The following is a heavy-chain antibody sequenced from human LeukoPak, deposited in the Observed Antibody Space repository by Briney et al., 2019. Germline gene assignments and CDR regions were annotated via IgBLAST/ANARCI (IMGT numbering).Heavy chain of an antibody. CDR1: GGSISSSSYY. CDR3: ARSIVVVTAIGYYYYGMDV. Sequence: TLSLTCIVSGGSISSSSYYWSWIRQPAGKGLEWIGRIYTSGSTNYNPSLKSRVTISVDTSKNQFSLKLSSVTAADTAVYYCARSIVVVTAIGYYYYGMDVWGQGTTVTVSS. D-gene: IGHD2-21*02. J-gene: IGHJ6*02. V-gene: IGHV4-61*02. CDR2: IYTSGST.